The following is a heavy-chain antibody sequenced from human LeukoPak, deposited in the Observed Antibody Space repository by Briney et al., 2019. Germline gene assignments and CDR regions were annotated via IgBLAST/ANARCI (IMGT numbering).Heavy chain of an antibody. D-gene: IGHD4-23*01. Sequence: SSETLSLTCTVSGGSISSYYWSWIRQPPGKGLEWIGYIYYSGSTNYNPSLKSRVTISVDTSKNQFSLKLSSVTAADTAVYYCARGEDYGGNSVRFDPWGQGTLVTVSS. CDR2: IYYSGST. J-gene: IGHJ5*02. CDR1: GGSISSYY. CDR3: ARGEDYGGNSVRFDP. V-gene: IGHV4-59*08.